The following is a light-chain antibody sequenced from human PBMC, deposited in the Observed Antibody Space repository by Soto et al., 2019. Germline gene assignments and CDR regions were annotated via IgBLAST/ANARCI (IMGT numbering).Light chain of an antibody. Sequence: QSALTQPASVSGSPGLSIAISCTGTSRDVGGYNSVSWYQQQPGKVPKLMIYDVSNRPSGVSNRFSGSKSGNTASLTISGPQAEDEGDYYCRSYTTCGSYVFGTGTKLTVL. J-gene: IGLJ1*01. CDR2: DVS. CDR1: SRDVGGYNS. CDR3: RSYTTCGSYV. V-gene: IGLV2-14*01.